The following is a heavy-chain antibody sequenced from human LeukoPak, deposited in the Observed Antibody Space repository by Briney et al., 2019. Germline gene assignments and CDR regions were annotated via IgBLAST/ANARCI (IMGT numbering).Heavy chain of an antibody. CDR2: IYYSGST. J-gene: IGHJ6*02. CDR3: ARDRAGLRYFDWLPTIYYYYGMDV. V-gene: IGHV4-31*03. Sequence: PSQTLSLTCTVSGGSISSGGYYWSWIRQHPGKGLEWIGYIYYSGSTNYNPSLKSRVTISVDTSKNQFSLKLSSVTAADTAVYYCARDRAGLRYFDWLPTIYYYYGMDVWGQGTTVTVSS. CDR1: GGSISSGGYY. D-gene: IGHD3-9*01.